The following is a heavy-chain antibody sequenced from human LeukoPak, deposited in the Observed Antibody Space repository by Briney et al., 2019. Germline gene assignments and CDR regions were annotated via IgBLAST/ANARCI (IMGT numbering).Heavy chain of an antibody. CDR3: ARAAYSSSWPNYYFYYYMDV. V-gene: IGHV3-48*04. CDR1: GFIFSTYN. CDR2: ISLSSTAI. Sequence: GGSLRLSCTASGFIFSTYNMNWVRQAPGKGLEWVSYISLSSTAIYYADSVKGRFTISRDNAKNTLYLQMNSLRAEDTAVYYCARAAYSSSWPNYYFYYYMDVWGKGTTVTVSS. D-gene: IGHD6-13*01. J-gene: IGHJ6*03.